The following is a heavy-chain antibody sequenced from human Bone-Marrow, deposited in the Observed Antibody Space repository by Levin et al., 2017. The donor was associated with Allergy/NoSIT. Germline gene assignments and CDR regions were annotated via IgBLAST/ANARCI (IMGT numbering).Heavy chain of an antibody. V-gene: IGHV3-11*01. D-gene: IGHD2-8*02. CDR3: AREGQSLVRGASDY. CDR2: ISPTSNTI. Sequence: PGGSLRLSCAASGFTFSDSYMTWIRQTPGKGLEWISYISPTSNTIYYADSVRGRFTISRDNAHKSLHLQMDSLRVEDTGLSYCAREGQSLVRGASDYWGQGILVTVSS. J-gene: IGHJ4*02. CDR1: GFTFSDSY.